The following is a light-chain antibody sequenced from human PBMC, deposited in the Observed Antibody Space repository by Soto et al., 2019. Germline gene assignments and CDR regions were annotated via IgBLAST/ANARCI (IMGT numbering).Light chain of an antibody. Sequence: DIVMTQSPDSLAVSLGERATINCKSSQSVLYSSNNKNYLAWYQHKPGQPPKLLIYWASTRESGVPDRFSGSGSGTDFTLTISSLKAEDVAVYYCQQYYSTPITFGQGTRLEIK. J-gene: IGKJ5*01. CDR3: QQYYSTPIT. CDR1: QSVLYSSNNKNY. V-gene: IGKV4-1*01. CDR2: WAS.